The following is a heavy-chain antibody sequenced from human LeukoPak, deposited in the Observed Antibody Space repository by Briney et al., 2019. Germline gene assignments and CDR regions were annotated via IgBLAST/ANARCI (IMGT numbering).Heavy chain of an antibody. CDR3: ARDARVVLDY. Sequence: PGGSLRLSCAASRFTFSSYWMSWVRQAPGKGLEWVANIQQDGSEKYYVDSVKGRFTISRDNAKSSLYLQMNSLRAEDTAVYYCARDARVVLDYWGQGTLVTVSS. CDR2: IQQDGSEK. CDR1: RFTFSSYW. J-gene: IGHJ4*02. V-gene: IGHV3-7*01. D-gene: IGHD2-2*01.